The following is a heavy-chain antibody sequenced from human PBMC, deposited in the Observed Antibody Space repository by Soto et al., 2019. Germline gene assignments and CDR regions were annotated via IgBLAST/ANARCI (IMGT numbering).Heavy chain of an antibody. D-gene: IGHD3-22*01. CDR2: IYHSGST. CDR1: GGSISSSNW. Sequence: SETLSLTCAVSGGSISSSNWWSWVRQPPGKGLEWIGEIYHSGSTNYNPSLKSRVTISVDTSKNQFSLKLSSVTAADTAVYYCARDYYDSSGRPTIDYWGQGTLVTVSS. V-gene: IGHV4-4*02. J-gene: IGHJ4*02. CDR3: ARDYYDSSGRPTIDY.